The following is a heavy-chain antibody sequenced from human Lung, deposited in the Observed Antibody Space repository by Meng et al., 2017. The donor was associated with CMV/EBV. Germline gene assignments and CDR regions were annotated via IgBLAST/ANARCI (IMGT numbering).Heavy chain of an antibody. CDR2: MNPKSGNT. V-gene: IGHV1-8*01. CDR1: GYTFTSYD. J-gene: IGHJ4*02. CDR3: ARGLGPSYADRDY. D-gene: IGHD4-17*01. Sequence: KASGYTFTSYDINWVRQATGQGLEWMGWMNPKSGNTGYALKFQGRVTMTRNTSINTAYMELSSLRSEDTAVYYWARGLGPSYADRDYWGQGTLVTVSS.